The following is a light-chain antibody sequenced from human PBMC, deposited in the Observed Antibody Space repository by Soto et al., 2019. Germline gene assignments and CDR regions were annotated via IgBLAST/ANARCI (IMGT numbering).Light chain of an antibody. CDR1: QSVSNY. J-gene: IGKJ5*01. CDR2: DAS. V-gene: IGKV3-11*01. CDR3: DHRLSWIT. Sequence: EIVLTQSPATLPVSPGEIATLSCRASQSVSNYFAWYQKKPGQAPRLLIYDASNSATGIPARFSRTGSGTDFSLTISSLEPDDLAVYYCDHRLSWITFGQGTRLDIK.